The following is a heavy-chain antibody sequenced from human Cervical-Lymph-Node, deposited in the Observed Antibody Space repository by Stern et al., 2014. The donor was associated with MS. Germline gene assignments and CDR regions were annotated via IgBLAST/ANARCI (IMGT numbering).Heavy chain of an antibody. J-gene: IGHJ6*02. CDR2: INPNSGGT. CDR3: ARAAPSYYYYGMDV. CDR1: GYTFTGYY. Sequence: QLVQSGAEVKKPGASVKVSCKASGYTFTGYYMHWVRQAPGQGLEWMGWINPNSGGTNYQGRVTMTRDTSISTAYMELSRLRSDDTAVYYCARAAPSYYYYGMDVWGQGTTVTVSS. V-gene: IGHV1-2*02.